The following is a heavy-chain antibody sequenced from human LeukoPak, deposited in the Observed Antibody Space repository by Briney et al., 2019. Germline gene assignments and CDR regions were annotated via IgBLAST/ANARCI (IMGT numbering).Heavy chain of an antibody. J-gene: IGHJ4*02. CDR3: AKDDILTGYYRSFDY. Sequence: GGSLRLSCAASGFTFSSYAMSWVRQAPGKGLEWVSAISGSGGSTYYADSVKGRFTISRDNSKNTLYLQMNSLRAEDTAVYYCAKDDILTGYYRSFDYWGQGTLVTVSS. D-gene: IGHD3-9*01. CDR2: ISGSGGST. V-gene: IGHV3-23*01. CDR1: GFTFSSYA.